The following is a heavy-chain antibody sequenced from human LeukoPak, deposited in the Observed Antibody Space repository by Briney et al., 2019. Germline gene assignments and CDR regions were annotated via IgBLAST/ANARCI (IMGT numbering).Heavy chain of an antibody. Sequence: GGSLRLSCAASGFTFNSYAMSWVRQAPGKGPEWVSSISNSGGRTFYTDSVKGRFTISRDNSKITLYLQMNSLRAEGTAVYYCAKSYNGYESKPDYWGQGTLVTVSS. CDR3: AKSYNGYESKPDY. CDR1: GFTFNSYA. V-gene: IGHV3-23*01. D-gene: IGHD5-12*01. CDR2: ISNSGGRT. J-gene: IGHJ4*02.